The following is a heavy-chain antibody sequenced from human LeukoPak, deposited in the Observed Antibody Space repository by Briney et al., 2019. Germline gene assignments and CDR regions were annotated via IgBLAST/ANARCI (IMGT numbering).Heavy chain of an antibody. CDR2: IKHDGSEK. Sequence: GGSLRLSCAASGFTFSTYWMSWVRQAPGKGLEWVANIKHDGSEKYYVDSVKGRFTISRDNAKNSLYLQMNSLRAEDTAVYYCARGRYCSDGSCWFDYWGQGTLVTVS. J-gene: IGHJ4*02. CDR1: GFTFSTYW. V-gene: IGHV3-7*05. CDR3: ARGRYCSDGSCWFDY. D-gene: IGHD2-15*01.